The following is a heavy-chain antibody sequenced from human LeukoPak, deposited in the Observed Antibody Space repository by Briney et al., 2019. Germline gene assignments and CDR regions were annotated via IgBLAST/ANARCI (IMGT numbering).Heavy chain of an antibody. J-gene: IGHJ5*02. V-gene: IGHV5-51*01. CDR3: ARSDYDFWSGYYH. CDR2: IYPGDSDT. D-gene: IGHD3-3*01. CDR1: GYSFTNYW. Sequence: GESLKISCKGSGYSFTNYWIGWVRQMPGKGLEWMGIIYPGDSDTRYSPSSQGQVTISADKSINTAYLQWSSLKASDTAMYYCARSDYDFWSGYYHWGQGTLVTVSS.